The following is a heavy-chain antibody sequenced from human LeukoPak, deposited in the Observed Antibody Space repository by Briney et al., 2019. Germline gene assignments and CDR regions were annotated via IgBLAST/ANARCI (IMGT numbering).Heavy chain of an antibody. CDR1: GFTFSSYA. D-gene: IGHD2-21*02. Sequence: GGSLRLSCAASGFTFSSYAMSWVRQAPGKGLEWVSAISDSGGSTYYADSVKGRFTISRDNSKNTLYLQMNSLRAEDTAVYYCAKVFLYCGGDCYAHYAEYFQHWGQGTLVTVSS. V-gene: IGHV3-23*01. CDR3: AKVFLYCGGDCYAHYAEYFQH. J-gene: IGHJ1*01. CDR2: ISDSGGST.